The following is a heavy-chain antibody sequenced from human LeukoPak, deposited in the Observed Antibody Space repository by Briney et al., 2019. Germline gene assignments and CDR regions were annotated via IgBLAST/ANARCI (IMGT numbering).Heavy chain of an antibody. Sequence: GGLRLSCTASGFTFRNYAMSWVRQAPGKGLEWVANIKQDGSEKYYVDSAKGRFTISRDNAKNSLYLQMNSLRAEDTAVYYCATDLGSSRPNFWGQGILVTVSS. V-gene: IGHV3-7*01. CDR3: ATDLGSSRPNF. D-gene: IGHD6-13*01. CDR2: IKQDGSEK. J-gene: IGHJ4*02. CDR1: GFTFRNYA.